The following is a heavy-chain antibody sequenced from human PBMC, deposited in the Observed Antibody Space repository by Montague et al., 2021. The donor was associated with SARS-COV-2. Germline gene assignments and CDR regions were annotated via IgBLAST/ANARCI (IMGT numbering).Heavy chain of an antibody. CDR3: ARESGYSSGWRYYYVMDV. J-gene: IGHJ6*02. V-gene: IGHV4-39*07. Sequence: SETLSLTCTISGGSISSSNYFWGWIRQPPGKGLEWIGSIYFGGGTYYNPSLKSRVTISVDTSKNQFSLKLTSVTAADTAIYYCARESGYSSGWRYYYVMDVWGQGTTVTVS. D-gene: IGHD6-19*01. CDR1: GGSISSSNYF. CDR2: IYFGGGT.